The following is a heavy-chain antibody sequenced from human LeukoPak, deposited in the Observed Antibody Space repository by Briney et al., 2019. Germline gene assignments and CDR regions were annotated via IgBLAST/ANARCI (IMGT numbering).Heavy chain of an antibody. CDR1: GGSISSSIYY. Sequence: SETLSLTCTVSGGSISSSIYYWGWIRQPPGKGLEWIGSIYYSGSTYYNPSLKSRVTISVDTSKNQFSLKLSSVTAADTAVYYCARNYDFWTPEDAFDIWGQGTMVTVSS. CDR3: ARNYDFWTPEDAFDI. CDR2: IYYSGST. V-gene: IGHV4-39*01. J-gene: IGHJ3*02. D-gene: IGHD3-3*01.